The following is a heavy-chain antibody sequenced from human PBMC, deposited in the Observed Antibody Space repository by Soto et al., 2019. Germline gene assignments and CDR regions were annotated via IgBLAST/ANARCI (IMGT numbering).Heavy chain of an antibody. D-gene: IGHD3-3*01. CDR1: GYTFTSYD. CDR2: MNPNSGNT. Sequence: ASVKVSCKASGYTFTSYDINWVRQATGQGLEWMGWMNPNSGNTGYAQKFQGRVTMTRNTSISTAYMELSSLRSEDTAVYYCARGGEVLRCLEWSPPYYYYMDVWGKGTKVTVSS. V-gene: IGHV1-8*01. J-gene: IGHJ6*03. CDR3: ARGGEVLRCLEWSPPYYYYMDV.